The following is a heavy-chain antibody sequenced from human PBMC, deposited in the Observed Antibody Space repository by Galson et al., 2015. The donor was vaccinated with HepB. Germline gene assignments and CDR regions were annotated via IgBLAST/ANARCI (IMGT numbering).Heavy chain of an antibody. V-gene: IGHV3-74*01. J-gene: IGHJ4*02. D-gene: IGHD3-3*01. CDR1: GFTFSSYW. CDR2: INSDGSST. CDR3: ARGGPSGYRPKYYFDY. Sequence: SLRLSCAASGFTFSSYWMHWVRQAPGKGLVWVSRINSDGSSTSYADSVKGRFTISRDNAKNTLYLQMNSLRAEDTAVYYCARGGPSGYRPKYYFDYWGQGTLVTVSS.